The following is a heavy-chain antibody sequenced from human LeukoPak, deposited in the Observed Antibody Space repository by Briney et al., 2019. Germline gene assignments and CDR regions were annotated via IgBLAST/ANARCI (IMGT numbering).Heavy chain of an antibody. V-gene: IGHV3-23*01. J-gene: IGHJ6*03. D-gene: IGHD6-13*01. CDR1: GFTFSSYG. Sequence: GGSLRLSCAASGFTFSSYGMSWVRQAPGKGLEWVSAISGSGGSTDYADSVKGRFTISRYNAKNSLYLQMNSLRAEDTAVYYCAKDATAVVGTVYMDVWGKGTTVTISS. CDR2: ISGSGGST. CDR3: AKDATAVVGTVYMDV.